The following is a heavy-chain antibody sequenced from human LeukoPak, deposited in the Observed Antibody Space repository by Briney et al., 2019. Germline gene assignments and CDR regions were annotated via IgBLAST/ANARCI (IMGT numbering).Heavy chain of an antibody. CDR3: ARDFGTGTDFNWFDT. Sequence: KSSETLSLTCTVSGYSISSGYYWGWIRQPPGKGLEWIGSIYHSGSTYYNPSLKSRVTITVDTSKNQFSLKLSSVTAADTAVYYCARDFGTGTDFNWFDTGGQGTLVTVSS. V-gene: IGHV4-38-2*02. D-gene: IGHD3/OR15-3a*01. CDR2: IYHSGST. CDR1: GYSISSGYY. J-gene: IGHJ5*02.